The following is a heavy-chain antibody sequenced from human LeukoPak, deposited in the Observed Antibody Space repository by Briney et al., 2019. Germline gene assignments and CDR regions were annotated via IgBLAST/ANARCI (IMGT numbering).Heavy chain of an antibody. CDR2: INPNSGVT. CDR3: ARDWSSHSITMVRGVIDFLSYYMDV. CDR1: GYTFTAYS. J-gene: IGHJ6*03. V-gene: IGHV1-2*06. Sequence: GASVKVSCKASGYTFTAYSVHWVRQAPGQGLEWMRRINPNSGVTNYAQKFQGRVTMTRDTSISTAYMELSRLRSDDTAVYYCARDWSSHSITMVRGVIDFLSYYMDVWGKGTTVTVSS. D-gene: IGHD3-10*01.